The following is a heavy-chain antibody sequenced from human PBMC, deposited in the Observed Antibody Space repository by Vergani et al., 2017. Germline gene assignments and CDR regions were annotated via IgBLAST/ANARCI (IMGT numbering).Heavy chain of an antibody. CDR1: GYTFTDHY. J-gene: IGHJ4*02. Sequence: EVQLVQSGAEVKKPGATMKISCKVSGYTFTDHYMHWVKQAPGKGLEWMGLVDPEDGETIYAEKFKGRVTIAADTSTDTAHLELSSLRSEDTAVYYCARDIAAAGANFDYWGQGTLVTVSS. D-gene: IGHD6-13*01. CDR2: VDPEDGET. V-gene: IGHV1-69-2*01. CDR3: ARDIAAAGANFDY.